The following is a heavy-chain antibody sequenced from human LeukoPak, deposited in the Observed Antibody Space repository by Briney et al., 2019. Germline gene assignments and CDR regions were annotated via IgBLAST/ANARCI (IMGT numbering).Heavy chain of an antibody. V-gene: IGHV1-18*01. D-gene: IGHD3-10*01. CDR3: AREVYSGSGSYYDYYGMDV. CDR2: ISAYNGNT. J-gene: IGHJ6*02. Sequence: ASVTVSCKASGYTFTSYGITWVRQAAGRGLEWMGWISAYNGNTNYAQKLQGRVSMTTDTSTSTAFMELRSLRSDDPAVYYCAREVYSGSGSYYDYYGMDVWGQGTTVTVSS. CDR1: GYTFTSYG.